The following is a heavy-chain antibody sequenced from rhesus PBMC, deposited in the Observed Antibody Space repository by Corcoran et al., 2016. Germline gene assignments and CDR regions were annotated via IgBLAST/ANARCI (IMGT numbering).Heavy chain of an antibody. CDR2: INGNSGGT. V-gene: IGHV4-80*01. CDR1: GGSFSSYW. D-gene: IGHD6-13*01. CDR3: AGSIAKQLDY. Sequence: QVQLQESGPGLVKPSETLSLTCAVSGGSFSSYWWRWIRQPPGKGLEWIGEINGNSGGTNYNPPLKRRVTISKDASKNQFSLKLSSVTAADTAVYYCAGSIAKQLDYWGQGVLVTVSS. J-gene: IGHJ4*01.